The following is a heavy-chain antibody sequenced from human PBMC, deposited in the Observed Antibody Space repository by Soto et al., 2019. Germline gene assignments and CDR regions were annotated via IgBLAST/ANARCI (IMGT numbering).Heavy chain of an antibody. Sequence: GASVKVSCKASGCTFSSYAISWVRQAPGQGLEWMGGIIPIFGTANYAQKFQGRVTITADKSTSTAYMELSSLRSEDTAVYYCARSTKTGAFDIWGQGTMVTVSS. V-gene: IGHV1-69*06. CDR3: ARSTKTGAFDI. CDR1: GCTFSSYA. CDR2: IIPIFGTA. J-gene: IGHJ3*02.